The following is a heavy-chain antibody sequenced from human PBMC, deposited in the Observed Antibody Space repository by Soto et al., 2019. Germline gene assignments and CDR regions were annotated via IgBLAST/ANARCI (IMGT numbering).Heavy chain of an antibody. CDR2: ISAYNGNT. V-gene: IGHV1-18*01. CDR3: ARDKITGLYDY. J-gene: IGHJ4*02. D-gene: IGHD2-8*02. Sequence: ASVKVSCKASGYTFTSYAISWVRQAPGQGLEWMGWISAYNGNTNYAQKVQGRVTMTTDTSTSTAYMELRSLRSDDTAVYYCARDKITGLYDYWGQETLVTVSS. CDR1: GYTFTSYA.